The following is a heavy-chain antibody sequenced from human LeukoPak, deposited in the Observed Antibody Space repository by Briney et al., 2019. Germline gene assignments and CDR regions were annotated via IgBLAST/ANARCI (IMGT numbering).Heavy chain of an antibody. Sequence: AASVKVSCKASGYTFTSYGISWVRQAPGQGLEWMGWISAYNGNTNYAQKLQGRVTMTTDTSTSTVYMELRSLRSDDTAVYYCAALLRWLPPNVFDYWGQGTLVTVSS. D-gene: IGHD5-24*01. J-gene: IGHJ4*02. V-gene: IGHV1-18*01. CDR1: GYTFTSYG. CDR2: ISAYNGNT. CDR3: AALLRWLPPNVFDY.